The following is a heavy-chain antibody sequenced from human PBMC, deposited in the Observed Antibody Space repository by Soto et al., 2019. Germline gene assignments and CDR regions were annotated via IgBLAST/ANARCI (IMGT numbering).Heavy chain of an antibody. CDR1: GGTFSSYA. CDR2: IIPIFGTA. J-gene: IGHJ6*02. CDR3: ARDLVATIPYIAAAPNHYYGMDV. V-gene: IGHV1-69*13. D-gene: IGHD5-12*01. Sequence: SVKVSCKASGGTFSSYAISWVRQAPGQGLEWMGGIIPIFGTANYAQKCQGRVTITADQSTSTAYMELSSLRSEDTAVYYCARDLVATIPYIAAAPNHYYGMDVWGQGTTVTGSS.